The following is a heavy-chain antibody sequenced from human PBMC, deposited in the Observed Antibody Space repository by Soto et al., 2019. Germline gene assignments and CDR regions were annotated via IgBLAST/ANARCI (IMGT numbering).Heavy chain of an antibody. D-gene: IGHD6-19*01. V-gene: IGHV3-21*01. CDR2: ISSDSSYI. J-gene: IGHJ3*02. CDR1: GFTFSIYS. CDR3: ARDLSSSALDS. Sequence: PGGSLRLSCAASGFTFSIYSMNWVRQAPGRGLEWVSSISSDSSYIYYADSVKGRVTISRDNAKTSMFLQMDSLRAEDTAVYYCARDLSSSALDSWGKGTMGTVAS.